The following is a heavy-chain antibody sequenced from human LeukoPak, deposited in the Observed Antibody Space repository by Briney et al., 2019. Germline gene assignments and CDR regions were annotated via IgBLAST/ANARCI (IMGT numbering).Heavy chain of an antibody. D-gene: IGHD5-18*01. CDR2: IRQDGSVQ. J-gene: IGHJ4*02. Sequence: GGSLRLSCAASGFTFSSYWMSWVRQAPGKGLEWVANIRQDGSVQNYVDSVKGRFTISRDNAKNSLYLQMDSLRVEDTALYYCAREDTTLAPTSLDHWGQGTLVTVSS. V-gene: IGHV3-7*01. CDR1: GFTFSSYW. CDR3: AREDTTLAPTSLDH.